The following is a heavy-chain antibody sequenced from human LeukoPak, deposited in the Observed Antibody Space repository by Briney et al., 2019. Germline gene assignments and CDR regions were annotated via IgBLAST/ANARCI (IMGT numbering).Heavy chain of an antibody. CDR1: GYTFTGSY. V-gene: IGHV1-2*02. J-gene: IGHJ4*02. CDR3: ARGSWLVLSFGS. CDR2: INPNSGGT. Sequence: ASVKVSCMASGYTFTGSYMHWVRQAPGQGLEWMGWINPNSGGTNYAQKFQGRVTMTRDTSISTAYMDLSRLRSDDTAVYYCARGSWLVLSFGSWGQGTLVTVSS. D-gene: IGHD6-19*01.